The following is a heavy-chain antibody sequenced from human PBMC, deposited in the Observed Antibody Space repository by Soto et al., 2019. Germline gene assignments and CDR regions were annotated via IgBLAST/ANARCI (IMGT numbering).Heavy chain of an antibody. CDR2: IIPIFGTA. CDR3: ASPGGYCSSTSCSTMYYFDY. D-gene: IGHD2-2*01. V-gene: IGHV1-69*01. Sequence: QVQLVQSGAEVKKPGSSVKVSCKASGGTFSSYAISWVRQAPGQGLEWMGGIIPIFGTANYAQKFQGRVTITADESTSTDYMELSSLRSEDTAVYYCASPGGYCSSTSCSTMYYFDYWGQGTLVTVSS. J-gene: IGHJ4*02. CDR1: GGTFSSYA.